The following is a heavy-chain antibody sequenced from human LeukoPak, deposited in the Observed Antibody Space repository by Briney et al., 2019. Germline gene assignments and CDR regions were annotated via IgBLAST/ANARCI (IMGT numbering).Heavy chain of an antibody. J-gene: IGHJ4*02. CDR3: AKPSGSGVDY. Sequence: PGGSLRLSCAASGFTFDDYAMHWVRQAPGKGLEWVSGISWNSGSIGYADSVKGRFTITRDNSKNTLYLQMNSLRLEDMAVYYCAKPSGSGVDYWGRGTRVTVSS. V-gene: IGHV3-9*03. CDR1: GFTFDDYA. D-gene: IGHD1-26*01. CDR2: ISWNSGSI.